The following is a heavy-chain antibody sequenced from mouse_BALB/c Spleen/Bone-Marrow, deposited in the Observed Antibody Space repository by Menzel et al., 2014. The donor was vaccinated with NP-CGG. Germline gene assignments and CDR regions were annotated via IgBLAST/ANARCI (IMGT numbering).Heavy chain of an antibody. CDR2: SRNKANDYTT. V-gene: IGHV7-1*02. CDR1: GFTFSDFY. J-gene: IGHJ1*01. D-gene: IGHD1-1*01. Sequence: EVQLVESGGGLVQPGGSLRLSCATSGFTFSDFYMGWVRQPPGKRLEWIAASRNKANDYTTEYSASVKGRFIVSRDTSQSILYLQMNALRAEDTAIYYCARDYYGSSYWYFDVWGAGTTVTVPS. CDR3: ARDYYGSSYWYFDV.